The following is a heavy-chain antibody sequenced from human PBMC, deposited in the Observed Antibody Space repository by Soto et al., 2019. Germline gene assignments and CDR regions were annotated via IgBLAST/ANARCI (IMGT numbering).Heavy chain of an antibody. D-gene: IGHD5-12*01. Sequence: EVQLVESGGGLVQPGGSLRLSCAASGFTFSSYAMHWVRQAPGKGLEYVSDISSNGGSTYYANSVKGRFTISRDNSKNPLYLKMGNLRAAAMAVYYCARRGYGGYEIDYWGQGTLVTVSS. V-gene: IGHV3-64*01. CDR3: ARRGYGGYEIDY. J-gene: IGHJ4*02. CDR2: ISSNGGST. CDR1: GFTFSSYA.